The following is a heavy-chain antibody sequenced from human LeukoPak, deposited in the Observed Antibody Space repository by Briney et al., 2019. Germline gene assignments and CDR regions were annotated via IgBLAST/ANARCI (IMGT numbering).Heavy chain of an antibody. D-gene: IGHD3-22*01. V-gene: IGHV3-23*01. Sequence: GGSLRLSCAASGFTFSSYAMSWVRQAPGKGLEWVSAISGSGGSTYYADSVKGRFTISRDNSKNTLYLQMNSLRAEDTAVYYCAKDPRKRAYYYDSSGGTDDAFDIWGQGTMVTVSS. J-gene: IGHJ3*02. CDR1: GFTFSSYA. CDR3: AKDPRKRAYYYDSSGGTDDAFDI. CDR2: ISGSGGST.